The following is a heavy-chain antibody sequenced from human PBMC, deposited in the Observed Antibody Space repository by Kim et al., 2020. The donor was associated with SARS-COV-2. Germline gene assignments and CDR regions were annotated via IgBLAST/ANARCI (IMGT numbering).Heavy chain of an antibody. CDR3: AKGYQGVDYYGMDV. D-gene: IGHD1-20*01. CDR2: ISWNSGSK. CDR1: GFIFDDYA. V-gene: IGHV3-9*01. J-gene: IGHJ6*02. Sequence: GGSLRLSCAASGFIFDDYAMHWVRQVPWKGLEWVSGISWNSGSKGYADSVKGRFTISRSNAKNSLYLQMNSLRAEDTALYYCAKGYQGVDYYGMDVWGQGTTVTVSS.